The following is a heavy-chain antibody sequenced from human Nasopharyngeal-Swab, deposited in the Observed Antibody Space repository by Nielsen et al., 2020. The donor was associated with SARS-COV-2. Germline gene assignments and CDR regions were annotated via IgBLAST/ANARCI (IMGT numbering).Heavy chain of an antibody. V-gene: IGHV3-21*01. J-gene: IGHJ4*02. CDR3: ARTEDSSAQGDY. Sequence: WIRQPPGKGLEWVSSISSSSSYIYYADSVKGRFTISRDNAKNSLYLQMNSLRAEDTAVYYRARTEDSSAQGDYWGQGTLVTVSS. D-gene: IGHD3-22*01. CDR2: ISSSSSYI.